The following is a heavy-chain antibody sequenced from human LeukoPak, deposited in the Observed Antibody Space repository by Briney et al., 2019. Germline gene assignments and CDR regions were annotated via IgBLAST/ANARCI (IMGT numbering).Heavy chain of an antibody. V-gene: IGHV3-74*01. CDR3: ARDVGNFDY. J-gene: IGHJ4*02. CDR1: GFTFSNYW. CDR2: INSDGIST. Sequence: GSLRLSCAVSGFTFSNYWMHWVRQAPGEGLVWVSRINSDGISTGYADSVKGRFTVSRDNAKKTLYLQMNSLRAEDTAVYYCARDVGNFDYWGQGTLVTVSS.